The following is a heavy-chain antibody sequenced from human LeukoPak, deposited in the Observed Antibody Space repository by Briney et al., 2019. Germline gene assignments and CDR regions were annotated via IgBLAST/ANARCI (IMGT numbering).Heavy chain of an antibody. CDR1: GDSISSGGYH. Sequence: PSETLSLTCSVSGDSISSGGYHWSWIRQHPGKGLEWIGYIYYSGFTFYSPSLKTRFFISLDTSENQVSLKVNSVTAADTAVYYCARGGFFGSGSLFDSWGQGTLVTVSS. D-gene: IGHD3-10*01. CDR2: IYYSGFT. J-gene: IGHJ4*02. CDR3: ARGGFFGSGSLFDS. V-gene: IGHV4-31*03.